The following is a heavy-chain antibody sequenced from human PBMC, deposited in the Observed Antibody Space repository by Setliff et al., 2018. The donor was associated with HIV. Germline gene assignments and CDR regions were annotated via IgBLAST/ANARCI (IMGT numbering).Heavy chain of an antibody. CDR3: ARAWAPTGRRPYFFDY. CDR1: GFTFSSYW. D-gene: IGHD1-26*01. V-gene: IGHV3-74*01. CDR2: INNDGSST. J-gene: IGHJ4*02. Sequence: GGSLRLSCAASGFTFSSYWMHWVRQAPGKGLVWVSRINNDGSSTFYADSVKGRFTISRDNAKNTLYLQMNSLRAEDTAVYYCARAWAPTGRRPYFFDYWGQGTLVTVSS.